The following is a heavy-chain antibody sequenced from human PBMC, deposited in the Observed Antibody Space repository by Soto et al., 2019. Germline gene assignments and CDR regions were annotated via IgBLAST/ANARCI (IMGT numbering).Heavy chain of an antibody. CDR3: ARRVRIAYCSSTSCYGFDP. J-gene: IGHJ5*02. CDR2: IYHSGST. CDR1: GGSISSSNW. Sequence: SETLSLTCAVSGGSISSSNWWSWVRQPPGKGLEWIGEIYHSGSTNYNPSLKSRVTISVDKSKNQFSLKLSSVTAADTAVYYCARRVRIAYCSSTSCYGFDPWGQGTLVTVPQ. D-gene: IGHD2-2*01. V-gene: IGHV4-4*02.